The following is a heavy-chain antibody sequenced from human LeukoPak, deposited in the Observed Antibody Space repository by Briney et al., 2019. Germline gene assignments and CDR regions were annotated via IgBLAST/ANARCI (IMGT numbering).Heavy chain of an antibody. J-gene: IGHJ6*02. V-gene: IGHV1-8*01. D-gene: IGHD3-10*01. Sequence: ASVKVSCKTSGYTFTSYDIHWVRQATGQGLEWMGWMNAHSGNTGYAQKFQGRVTMTRNTSISTAYMELSSLRSEDTAVYYCARGDLWFGELHTPHYYYYYGMDVWGQGITVTVSS. CDR2: MNAHSGNT. CDR3: ARGDLWFGELHTPHYYYYYGMDV. CDR1: GYTFTSYD.